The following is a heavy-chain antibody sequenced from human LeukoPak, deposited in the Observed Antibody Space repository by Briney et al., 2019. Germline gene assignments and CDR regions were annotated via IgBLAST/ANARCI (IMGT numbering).Heavy chain of an antibody. CDR2: IYYSGST. V-gene: IGHV4-39*07. CDR3: AAPTSGSYPIDAFDI. CDR1: GGSISSSSYY. Sequence: PSETLSLTCTVSGGSISSSSYYWGWIRQPPGKGLEWIGSIYYSGSTYYNPSLKSRVTISVDTSKNQFSLKLSSVTAADTAVYYCAAPTSGSYPIDAFDIWGQGTMVTVSS. J-gene: IGHJ3*02. D-gene: IGHD1-26*01.